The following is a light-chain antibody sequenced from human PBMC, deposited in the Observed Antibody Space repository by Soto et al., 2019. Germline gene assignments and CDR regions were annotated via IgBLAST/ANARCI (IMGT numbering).Light chain of an antibody. J-gene: IGKJ2*01. V-gene: IGKV3-15*01. Sequence: EIVMTQSPATLSVSPGERATLACRASQSVSSNLAWYQQKPGQAPRLLIYGASTRATGIPARFSGSGSGTEFTLTISSLQSEDFAVYYSQQYNNWPAYTFGQGTKLAIK. CDR1: QSVSSN. CDR3: QQYNNWPAYT. CDR2: GAS.